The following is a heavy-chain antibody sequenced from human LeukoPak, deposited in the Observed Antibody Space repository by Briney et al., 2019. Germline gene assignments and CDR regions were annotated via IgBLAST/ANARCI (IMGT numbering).Heavy chain of an antibody. V-gene: IGHV3-9*01. J-gene: IGHJ4*02. Sequence: GGSLRLSCAASGFTFDDYAMHWVRQAPGKGLEWVSGISWNSGSIGYADSVKGRFTISRDNAKNSLYLQMNSLRAEDTALYYCAKVRRVYDSSGYLFDYWGQGTLVTVSS. D-gene: IGHD3-22*01. CDR2: ISWNSGSI. CDR3: AKVRRVYDSSGYLFDY. CDR1: GFTFDDYA.